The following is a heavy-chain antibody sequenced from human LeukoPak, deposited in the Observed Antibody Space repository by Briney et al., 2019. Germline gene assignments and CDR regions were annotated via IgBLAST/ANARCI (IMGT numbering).Heavy chain of an antibody. CDR2: VYMNRNI. V-gene: IGHV4-61*02. CDR3: ASLGSNDY. Sequence: SQTLSLTCTVSGDSISSGSYYWNWIRQPAGKGLEWIGRVYMNRNINYNPSLKSRVTISADTSKNQFSLQLTSVTAADTAVCYCASLGSNDYWGQGTLVTVSS. J-gene: IGHJ4*02. D-gene: IGHD2-15*01. CDR1: GDSISSGSYY.